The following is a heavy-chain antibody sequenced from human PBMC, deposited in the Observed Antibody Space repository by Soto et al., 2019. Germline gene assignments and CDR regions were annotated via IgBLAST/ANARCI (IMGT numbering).Heavy chain of an antibody. CDR3: ASSYGTSWYGDY. V-gene: IGHV1-69*06. CDR1: GGTFNNYA. CDR2: IIPILGTP. Sequence: QVQLVQSGAEVKKPGSSVKVSCKASGGTFNNYAVTWVRQAPGQGLEWMGGIIPILGTPNYAQRFEGRVTITADTSTSTAYMELSSLRSDDTAVYYCASSYGTSWYGDYWGQGTLFTVSS. D-gene: IGHD6-13*01. J-gene: IGHJ4*02.